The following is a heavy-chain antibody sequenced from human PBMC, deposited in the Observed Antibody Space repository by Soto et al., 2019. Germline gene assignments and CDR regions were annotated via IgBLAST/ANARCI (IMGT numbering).Heavy chain of an antibody. CDR1: GFAFNTYG. CDR3: AKKPPGGFREAIDY. CDR2: ISYDGSNI. D-gene: IGHD3-10*01. J-gene: IGHJ4*02. V-gene: IGHV3-30*18. Sequence: GGSLRLSCAASGFAFNTYGMHWVRQAPGKGLEWVAVISYDGSNIYYGDSVKGRFTISRDNSKNTLYLQMNSLRDEDTAVYYCAKKPPGGFREAIDYWGQGTLVTVSS.